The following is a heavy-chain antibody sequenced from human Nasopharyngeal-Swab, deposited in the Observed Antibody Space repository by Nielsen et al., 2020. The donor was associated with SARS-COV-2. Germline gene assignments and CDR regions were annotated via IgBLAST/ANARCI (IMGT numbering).Heavy chain of an antibody. Sequence: GGSLRLSCAASGFPFRNHYMTWVRQPPGKGLEWVANIRQDAREQFYVDSVKGRFTIPRDNAKNSVFLQMNSLRSEDTAVYYCARESVVTGMDDAPDFWGRGTMVTVSS. CDR3: ARESVVTGMDDAPDF. V-gene: IGHV3-7*04. J-gene: IGHJ3*01. D-gene: IGHD2-21*02. CDR1: GFPFRNHY. CDR2: IRQDAREQ.